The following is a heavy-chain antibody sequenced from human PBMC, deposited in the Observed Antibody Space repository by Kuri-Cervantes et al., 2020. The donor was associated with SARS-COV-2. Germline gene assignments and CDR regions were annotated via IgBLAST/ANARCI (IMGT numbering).Heavy chain of an antibody. J-gene: IGHJ3*02. CDR3: ARSIPFRRLVVISKGGAFDI. D-gene: IGHD3-22*01. CDR2: INPNSVGT. V-gene: IGHV1-2*04. CDR1: GYTFTGYY. Sequence: ASVKVSCKASGYTFTGYYMHWVRQAPGQGLESIGWINPNSVGTNYAQKFPGWVTMTRDTSISTVYMELSRLRSDDTAVYDCARSIPFRRLVVISKGGAFDIWGQGTMVTVSS.